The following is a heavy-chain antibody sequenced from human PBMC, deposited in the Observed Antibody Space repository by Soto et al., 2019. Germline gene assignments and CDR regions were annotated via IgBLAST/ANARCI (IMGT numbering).Heavy chain of an antibody. CDR2: IYYSGST. V-gene: IGHV4-59*01. J-gene: IGHJ4*02. CDR3: ARVRGNYYDSSGYYSGEYYFEY. Sequence: PSETLSLTCTVSGGSISSYYWSWIRQPPGKGLEWIGYIYYSGSTNYNPSLKSRVTISVDTSKNQFSLKLSSVTAADTAVYYCARVRGNYYDSSGYYSGEYYFEYWGQGTLVTVS. D-gene: IGHD3-22*01. CDR1: GGSISSYY.